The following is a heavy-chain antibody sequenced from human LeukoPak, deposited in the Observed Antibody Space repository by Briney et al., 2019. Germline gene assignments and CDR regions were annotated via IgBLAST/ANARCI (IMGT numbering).Heavy chain of an antibody. CDR3: ATSSSRLNYYYAMDV. CDR2: IYTSGST. V-gene: IGHV4-4*07. CDR1: GGSISSYY. D-gene: IGHD6-13*01. Sequence: PSETLPLTCTVSGGSISSYYWSWIRQPAGKGLEWIGRIYTSGSTNYNPSLKSRVTMSVDTSKNQFSLKLSSVTAADTAVYYCATSSSRLNYYYAMDVWGQGTTVTVSS. J-gene: IGHJ6*02.